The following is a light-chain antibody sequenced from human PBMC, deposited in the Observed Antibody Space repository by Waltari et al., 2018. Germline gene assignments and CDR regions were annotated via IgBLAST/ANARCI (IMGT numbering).Light chain of an antibody. V-gene: IGLV3-27*01. CDR1: VLAKNP. Sequence: DELRQPPSASVSPGQTAKITCSGNVLAKNPGHWYQQKPGQAPVLVIFKDNERPSEIGERFSGSRSGTTVTLTISGAQAEDEADYYCFSGSAKSGFFGGGTRLTVL. J-gene: IGLJ7*01. CDR2: KDN. CDR3: FSGSAKSGF.